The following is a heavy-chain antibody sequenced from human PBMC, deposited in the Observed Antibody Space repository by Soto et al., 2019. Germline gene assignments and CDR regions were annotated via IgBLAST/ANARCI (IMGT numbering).Heavy chain of an antibody. CDR1: GYTFTSYY. CDR3: VRDSPIGSTFSGYDGIDY. J-gene: IGHJ4*02. CDR2: MSPSGST. D-gene: IGHD5-12*01. V-gene: IGHV1-46*01. Sequence: ASVKVSCKASGYTFTSYYMHWVRQAPGQGLEWMGIMSPSGSTSYAQKFQGRVTMTRDTSTGTAYMELNSLRSEDTAVYYCVRDSPIGSTFSGYDGIDYWGQGTLVTVSS.